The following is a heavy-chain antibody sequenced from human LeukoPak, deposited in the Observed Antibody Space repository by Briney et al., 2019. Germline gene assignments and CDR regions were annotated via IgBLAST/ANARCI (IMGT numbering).Heavy chain of an antibody. D-gene: IGHD5-18*01. V-gene: IGHV3-23*01. CDR3: AKGGSGSYFDY. J-gene: IGHJ4*02. CDR2: FTGGTGRT. Sequence: GGSLRLSCAASGFTFSTYGMSWVRQAPGKGLEWVSTFTGGTGRTYYADSVKGRFTISRDNSKNTLSLQRNSMSAEDTAVYFCAKGGSGSYFDYWGQGTLVTVSS. CDR1: GFTFSTYG.